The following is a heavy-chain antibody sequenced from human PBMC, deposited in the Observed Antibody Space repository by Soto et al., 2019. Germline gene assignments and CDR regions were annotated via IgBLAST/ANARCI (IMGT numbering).Heavy chain of an antibody. CDR2: VKGDEITA. CDR3: ARGAEGAYYHES. J-gene: IGHJ5*02. V-gene: IGHV3-74*01. D-gene: IGHD3-3*01. CDR1: GFTFSRYW. Sequence: DVQLVESGGGSVQPGGSLRLSCVASGFTFSRYWVHWVRQAPGKGLVWVSRVKGDEITATYADSVEGRFTISRDNAKHTVYLHMNRLRADDTAVYYCARGAEGAYYHESWVQGTLVTVSS.